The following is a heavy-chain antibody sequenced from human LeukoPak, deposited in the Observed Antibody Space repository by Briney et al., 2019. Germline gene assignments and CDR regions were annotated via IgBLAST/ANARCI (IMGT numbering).Heavy chain of an antibody. J-gene: IGHJ4*02. V-gene: IGHV3-21*01. CDR1: GFTFSSYS. CDR2: ISSSSSYI. Sequence: PGGSLRLSCAASGFTFSSYSMNWVRQAPGKGLEWVSSISSSSSYIYYADSVKGRFTISRDNAKNSLYLQMNSLRAEETAVYYCARDNPPGYYDSSGTYYFDYWGQGTLVTVSS. D-gene: IGHD3-22*01. CDR3: ARDNPPGYYDSSGTYYFDY.